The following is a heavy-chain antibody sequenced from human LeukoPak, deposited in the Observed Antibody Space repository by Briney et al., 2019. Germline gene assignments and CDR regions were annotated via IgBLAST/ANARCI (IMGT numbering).Heavy chain of an antibody. CDR1: GFTFSDDW. Sequence: PGGSLRLSCVGSGFTFSDDWMSWVRQAPGKGLEWVGRIKNKIDGGTTDYAAPVKGRFTISRDNSKNIVFLQMNDLRTEDTAFYYCTRDSANYHFAYWGQGALVTVSS. J-gene: IGHJ4*02. CDR3: TRDSANYHFAY. D-gene: IGHD4/OR15-4a*01. CDR2: IKNKIDGGTT. V-gene: IGHV3-15*05.